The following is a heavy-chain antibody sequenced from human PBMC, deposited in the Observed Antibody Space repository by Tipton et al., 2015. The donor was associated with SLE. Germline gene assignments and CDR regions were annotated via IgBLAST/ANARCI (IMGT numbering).Heavy chain of an antibody. CDR2: IKEDGSGK. J-gene: IGHJ5*02. Sequence: SLRLSCSGFGFTFSSYWMSWVRQAPGKGLEWGANIKEDGSGKIYVDSVKGRFTISRDNAKNSMYLDMDGLRAEDTAVYYCARGMGSSWFYAWGQGTLVTVSS. CDR1: GFTFSSYW. V-gene: IGHV3-7*01. D-gene: IGHD6-13*01. CDR3: ARGMGSSWFYA.